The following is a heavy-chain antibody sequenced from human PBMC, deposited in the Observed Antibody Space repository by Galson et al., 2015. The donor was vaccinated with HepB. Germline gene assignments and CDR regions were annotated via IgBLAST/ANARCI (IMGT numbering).Heavy chain of an antibody. CDR2: IHPMFGTT. CDR1: GGTFSNYI. CDR3: ARDLAAAGPEWFDP. J-gene: IGHJ5*02. V-gene: IGHV1-69*13. D-gene: IGHD6-13*01. Sequence: SVKVSCKASGGTFSNYIISWVRQAPGQRLEWMGGIHPMFGTTTYAQKFQGRVTITAGESTSTAYMELSSLKSEDTAMYYCARDLAAAGPEWFDPWGQGTLVIVS.